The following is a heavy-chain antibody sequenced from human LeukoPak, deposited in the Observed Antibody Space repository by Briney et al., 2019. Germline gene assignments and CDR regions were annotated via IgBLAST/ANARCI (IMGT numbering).Heavy chain of an antibody. CDR1: GGSISSYY. V-gene: IGHV4-59*01. CDR2: IYYSGST. D-gene: IGHD3-10*01. CDR3: ARGPARGGPHNL. Sequence: SETLSLTCTVSGGSISSYYWSWLRQPPGKGLKWGGYIYYSGSTNYNPSLKSRVTISVDTSKNQFSLKLSSVTAADTAVYYCARGPARGGPHNLWGQGTLVTVSS. J-gene: IGHJ5*02.